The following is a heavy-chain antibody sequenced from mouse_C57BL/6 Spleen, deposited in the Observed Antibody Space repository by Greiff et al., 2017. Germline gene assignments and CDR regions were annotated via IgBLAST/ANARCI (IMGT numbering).Heavy chain of an antibody. CDR2: IYPGSGRT. CDR1: GYTFTSYW. J-gene: IGHJ1*03. Sequence: QVQLQQPGAELVKPGASVKMSCKASGYTFTSYWITWVKQRPGQGLEWIGDIYPGSGRTNYNEKFKSKATLTVDTSSSTAYMQLSSLTSEDSAVYYCATERFYAVYLSWYFVVCGTKAPFTVSS. CDR3: ATERFYAVYLSWYFVV. D-gene: IGHD2-3*01. V-gene: IGHV1-55*01.